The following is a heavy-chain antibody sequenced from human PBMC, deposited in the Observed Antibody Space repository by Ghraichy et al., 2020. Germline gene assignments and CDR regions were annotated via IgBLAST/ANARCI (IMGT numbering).Heavy chain of an antibody. Sequence: ASVKVSCKASGYTFTSYDINWVRQATGQGLEWMGWMNPNSGNTGYTQKFQGRVTMTRNTSISTAYMELSSLRSEDTAVYYCARGLFRRKVVPATRWVDPWGQGTLVTVSP. J-gene: IGHJ5*02. V-gene: IGHV1-8*01. D-gene: IGHD2-2*01. CDR2: MNPNSGNT. CDR1: GYTFTSYD. CDR3: ARGLFRRKVVPATRWVDP.